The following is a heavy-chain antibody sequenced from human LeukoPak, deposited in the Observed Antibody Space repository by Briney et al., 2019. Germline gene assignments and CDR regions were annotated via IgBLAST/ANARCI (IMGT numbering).Heavy chain of an antibody. CDR2: INPSGGST. CDR3: ARDSSPGGYGTFDI. CDR1: GNTFTSYH. D-gene: IGHD2-15*01. V-gene: IGHV1-46*01. J-gene: IGHJ3*02. Sequence: ASVKVSCKASGNTFTSYHMHWVRQAPGQALEWMGIINPSGGSTGYAQKFQGRVTMTRDTSTSTLYMELSSLRSEDTAVYFCARDSSPGGYGTFDIWGQGTMVTVSS.